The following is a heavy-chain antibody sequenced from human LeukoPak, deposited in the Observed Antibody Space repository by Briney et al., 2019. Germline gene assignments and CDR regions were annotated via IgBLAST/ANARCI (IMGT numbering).Heavy chain of an antibody. D-gene: IGHD1-1*01. CDR3: ARVNINNWHSCDY. J-gene: IGHJ4*02. CDR2: IYHSGSP. Sequence: SGTLSITCAVSGCSISGNNWSGWVRPPPGKGLEWIGEIYHSGSPNYNPSLKSRVTISVDKSRNHFSLNLSSVTAADTAVYYCARVNINNWHSCDYWGQGTLVTVSS. V-gene: IGHV4-4*02. CDR1: GCSISGNNW.